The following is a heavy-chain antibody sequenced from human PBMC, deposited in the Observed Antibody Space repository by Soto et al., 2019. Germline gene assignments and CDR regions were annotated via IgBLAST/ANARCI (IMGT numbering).Heavy chain of an antibody. V-gene: IGHV4-4*07. CDR3: AGGPRADYFDY. J-gene: IGHJ4*02. Sequence: ASETLSLTCTVSSASFTTYYWSWIRQPAGKGLEWIGRIYSTGSTLYNPSLKSRITMSVDKYKNQFSLKLSSVTPADTAVFYCAGGPRADYFDYWGQGALVTVSS. CDR2: IYSTGST. D-gene: IGHD3-10*01. CDR1: SASFTTYY.